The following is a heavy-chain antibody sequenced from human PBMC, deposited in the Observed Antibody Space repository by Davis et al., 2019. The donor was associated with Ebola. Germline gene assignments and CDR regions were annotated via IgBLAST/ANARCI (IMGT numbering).Heavy chain of an antibody. CDR1: GYTFTGYY. D-gene: IGHD2-15*01. Sequence: AASVKVSCKASGYTFTGYYIHWVRQALGQGLEWMGWINPNSGDTKYSQKFQGWVTMTRDTPIRAAYMELNRLTSDDTAVYYCARDRVCSGATCYAYFDFWGQGTLVTVSS. V-gene: IGHV1-2*04. CDR2: INPNSGDT. J-gene: IGHJ4*02. CDR3: ARDRVCSGATCYAYFDF.